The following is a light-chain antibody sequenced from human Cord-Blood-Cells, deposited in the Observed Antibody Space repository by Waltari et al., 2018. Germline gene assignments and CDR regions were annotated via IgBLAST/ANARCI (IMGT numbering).Light chain of an antibody. CDR2: AAS. V-gene: IGKV1-39*01. CDR3: QQSYSTPLT. CDR1: QSISSY. Sequence: DIQMNKYPSPLSASVGERVTITCRASQSISSYLNWYQQKPGKAPKLLIYAASSLQSGVPSRFSGSGSGTDFTLTISSLQPEDFATYYCQQSYSTPLTFGGGTKVEIK. J-gene: IGKJ4*01.